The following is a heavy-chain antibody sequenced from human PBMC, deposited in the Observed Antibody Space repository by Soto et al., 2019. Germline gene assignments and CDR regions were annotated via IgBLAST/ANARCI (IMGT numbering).Heavy chain of an antibody. Sequence: PGGSLRLSCAASGFTFSDYYMSWIRQAPGKGLEWVSYISSSGSTIYYADSVKGRFTISRDNAKNSLYLQMNSLRAEDTAVYYCAKMATTWGYYFDYWGQGTLVTVSS. CDR2: ISSSGSTI. D-gene: IGHD5-12*01. CDR1: GFTFSDYY. CDR3: AKMATTWGYYFDY. V-gene: IGHV3-11*01. J-gene: IGHJ4*02.